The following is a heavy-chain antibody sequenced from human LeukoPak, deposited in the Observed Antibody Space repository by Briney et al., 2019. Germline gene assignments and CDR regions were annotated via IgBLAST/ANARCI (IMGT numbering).Heavy chain of an antibody. J-gene: IGHJ3*02. D-gene: IGHD3-16*01. CDR1: GVSISSNY. V-gene: IGHV4-59*13. CDR3: ARTIGPFDI. CDR2: IYYTGST. Sequence: SETLSLTCTVSGVSISSNYWSWIRQPPGKGLECIGYIYYTGSTNYNPSLKSRVTISVDMSKNQFSLKLRSVTAADTAVYYCARTIGPFDIWGQGTMVTVSS.